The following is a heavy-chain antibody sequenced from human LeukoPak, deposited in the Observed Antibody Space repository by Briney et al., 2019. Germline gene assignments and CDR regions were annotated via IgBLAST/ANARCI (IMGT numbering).Heavy chain of an antibody. D-gene: IGHD6-13*01. V-gene: IGHV3-21*01. CDR2: ISSSSSYI. CDR3: ASSSSWYLGSWFDP. CDR1: GFTFSSYS. J-gene: IGHJ5*02. Sequence: GGSLRLSCAASGFTFSSYSMNWVRQAPGKGLEWVSSISSSSSYIYYADSVKGRFTISIDNAKNSLYPQMNSLRAEDTAVYYCASSSSWYLGSWFDPWGQGTLVTVSS.